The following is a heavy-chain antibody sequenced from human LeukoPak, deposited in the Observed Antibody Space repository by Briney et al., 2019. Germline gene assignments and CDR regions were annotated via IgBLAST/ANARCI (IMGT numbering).Heavy chain of an antibody. CDR1: GFTFSSYA. V-gene: IGHV3-21*01. J-gene: IGHJ4*02. CDR2: ISSSSSYI. D-gene: IGHD3-3*01. Sequence: GGSLRLSCAASGFTFSSYAMSWVRQAPGKGLEWVSSISSSSSYIYYAASVKGRFTISRDNAKNSLYLQMNSLRAEDTAVYYCARFGVATSAFDYWGQGTLVTVSS. CDR3: ARFGVATSAFDY.